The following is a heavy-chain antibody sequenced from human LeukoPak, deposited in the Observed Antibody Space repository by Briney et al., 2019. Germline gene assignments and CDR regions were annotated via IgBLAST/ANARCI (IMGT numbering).Heavy chain of an antibody. V-gene: IGHV3-49*04. CDR3: TRGGGSAGY. CDR2: IRSKAYGGTT. D-gene: IGHD3-10*01. CDR1: GFTFGDYA. Sequence: GRSLRLSCTASGFTFGDYAMSWVRQAPGKGLEWVGFIRSKAYGGTTEYAASVKGRFTISRDDSKSIAYLQMNSLKTEDTAVYYCTRGGGSAGYWGQGTLVTVSS. J-gene: IGHJ4*02.